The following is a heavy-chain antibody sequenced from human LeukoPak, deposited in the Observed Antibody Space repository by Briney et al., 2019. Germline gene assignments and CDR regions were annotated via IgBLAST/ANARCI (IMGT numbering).Heavy chain of an antibody. J-gene: IGHJ4*01. V-gene: IGHV3-53*01. CDR1: GFTVRSTY. Sequence: GGSLRLSCAASGFTVRSTYMNWVRQAPGKGLEWVSGFYSDVTTYYADSVKGRFTISRDNSKNTLYLQMNGLRVEDTAVYYCARLAYCGGDCYSSYFDFWGQGTLVTVSS. D-gene: IGHD2-21*02. CDR3: ARLAYCGGDCYSSYFDF. CDR2: FYSDVTT.